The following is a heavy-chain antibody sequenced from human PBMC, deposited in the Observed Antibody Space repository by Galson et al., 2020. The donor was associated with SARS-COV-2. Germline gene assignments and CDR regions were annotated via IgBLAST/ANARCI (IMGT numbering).Heavy chain of an antibody. V-gene: IGHV2-70*11. CDR3: ARMVVRGVTYDY. CDR2: IDWDDDK. J-gene: IGHJ4*02. D-gene: IGHD3-10*01. Sequence: SGPTLVKPTQTLTLTCTFSGFSLSTSGMCVSWIRQPPGKALEWLPRIDWDDDKYYSTSLKTRLTIPKDTSKNQVVLTMTNMDPVDTATYYCARMVVRGVTYDYWGQGTLVTVSS. CDR1: GFSLSTSGMC.